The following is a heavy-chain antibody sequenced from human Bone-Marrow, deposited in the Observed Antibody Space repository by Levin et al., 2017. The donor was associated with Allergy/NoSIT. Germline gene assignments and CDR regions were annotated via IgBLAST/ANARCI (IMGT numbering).Heavy chain of an antibody. D-gene: IGHD3-10*01. Sequence: GESLKISCAASGFTFTDYWMSWARQAPGKGLEWVANIKVDGSERNYVDSVKGRFTISRDNAKNSLSLQMDSLRAEDTAVYYCASQGNYRSLVYWGQGTLVTVSS. V-gene: IGHV3-7*01. CDR3: ASQGNYRSLVY. CDR1: GFTFTDYW. CDR2: IKVDGSER. J-gene: IGHJ4*02.